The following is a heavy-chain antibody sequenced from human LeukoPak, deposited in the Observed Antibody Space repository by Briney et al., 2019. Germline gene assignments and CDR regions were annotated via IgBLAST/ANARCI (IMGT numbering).Heavy chain of an antibody. J-gene: IGHJ5*02. CDR2: INHSGST. V-gene: IGHV4-34*01. CDR3: ARGLTSYYDFWSGYYTGNWFDP. CDR1: GGSFSGYY. D-gene: IGHD3-3*01. Sequence: KPSETLSLTCAVYGGSFSGYYWSWIRQPPGKGLEWIGEINHSGSTNYNPSLKSRVTISVDTSKNQFPLKLSSVTAADTAVYYCARGLTSYYDFWSGYYTGNWFDPWGQGTLVTVSS.